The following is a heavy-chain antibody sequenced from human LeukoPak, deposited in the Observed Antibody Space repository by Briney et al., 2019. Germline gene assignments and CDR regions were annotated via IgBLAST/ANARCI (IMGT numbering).Heavy chain of an antibody. J-gene: IGHJ5*02. V-gene: IGHV5-51*01. CDR2: IYPGDSDT. CDR1: GYSFTSYW. CDR3: ARHETRSGSYGGDNWFDP. Sequence: GESLKISCKGSGYSFTSYWIGWVRQMPGKGLEWMGIIYPGDSDTRYSLSFQGQVTISADKSISTAYLQWSSLKASDTAMYYCARHETRSGSYGGDNWFDPWGQGTLVTVSS. D-gene: IGHD1-26*01.